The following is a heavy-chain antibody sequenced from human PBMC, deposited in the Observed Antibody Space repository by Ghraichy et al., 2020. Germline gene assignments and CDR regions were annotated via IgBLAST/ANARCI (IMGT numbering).Heavy chain of an antibody. Sequence: ASVKVSCKASGYTFTSYGISWVRQAPGQGLERMGWISAYNGNTNYAQKLQGRVTMTTDTSTSTAYMELRSLRSDDTAVYYCARSGYYDILTGYDAFDIWGQGTMVTVSS. V-gene: IGHV1-18*01. CDR1: GYTFTSYG. J-gene: IGHJ3*02. D-gene: IGHD3-9*01. CDR3: ARSGYYDILTGYDAFDI. CDR2: ISAYNGNT.